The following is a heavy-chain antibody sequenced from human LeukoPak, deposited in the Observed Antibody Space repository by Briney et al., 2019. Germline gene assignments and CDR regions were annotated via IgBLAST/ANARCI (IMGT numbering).Heavy chain of an antibody. J-gene: IGHJ5*02. D-gene: IGHD3-10*01. CDR1: GYTFTGYY. Sequence: GASVKVSCKASGYTFTGYYMHWVRQAPEQGLEWMGWINPNSGGTNYAQKFQGRVTMTRDTSISTAYMELSRLRSDDTAVYYCARYLYYYGSGSYSWFDPWGQGTLVTVSS. CDR2: INPNSGGT. CDR3: ARYLYYYGSGSYSWFDP. V-gene: IGHV1-2*02.